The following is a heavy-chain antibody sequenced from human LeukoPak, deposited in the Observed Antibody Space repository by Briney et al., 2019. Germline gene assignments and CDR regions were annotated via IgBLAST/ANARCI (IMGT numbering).Heavy chain of an antibody. D-gene: IGHD3-16*01. CDR3: AKEKGMITFGGVGRNTRYFDY. J-gene: IGHJ4*02. CDR1: GFTFSSYG. Sequence: GRSLRLSCAASGFTFSSYGMHWVRQAPGKGLEWVAVISYDGSNKYYADSVKGRFTISRDNSKNTLYLQMNSLRAEDTAVYYCAKEKGMITFGGVGRNTRYFDYWGQGTLVTVSS. V-gene: IGHV3-30*18. CDR2: ISYDGSNK.